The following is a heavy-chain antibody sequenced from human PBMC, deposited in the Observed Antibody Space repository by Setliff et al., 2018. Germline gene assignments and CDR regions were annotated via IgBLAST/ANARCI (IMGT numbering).Heavy chain of an antibody. CDR3: VRDWASGDDH. CDR1: GFTFGSYW. CDR2: IHQDGSER. D-gene: IGHD3-10*01. Sequence: GSLRLSCAASGFTFGSYWMTWVRQAPEKGLEWVANIHQDGSERHYVDSVKGRFTISRDNAKNLLFLQMNILEVEDTAVYYCVRDWASGDDHWGRGTLVTVSS. V-gene: IGHV3-7*01. J-gene: IGHJ4*02.